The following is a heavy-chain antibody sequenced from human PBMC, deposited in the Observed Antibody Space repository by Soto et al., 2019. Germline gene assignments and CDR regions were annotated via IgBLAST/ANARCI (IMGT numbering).Heavy chain of an antibody. CDR3: AKDKIAAAGIFDY. D-gene: IGHD6-13*01. CDR2: ISYDGSNK. Sequence: QVQLVESGGGVVQPGRSLRLSCAASGFTFSSYGMHWVRQAPGKGLEWVAVISYDGSNKYYADSVTGRFTISRDNSKNTLYLQMNSLIAEDTAVYYCAKDKIAAAGIFDYWGQGTLVTVSS. J-gene: IGHJ4*02. CDR1: GFTFSSYG. V-gene: IGHV3-30*18.